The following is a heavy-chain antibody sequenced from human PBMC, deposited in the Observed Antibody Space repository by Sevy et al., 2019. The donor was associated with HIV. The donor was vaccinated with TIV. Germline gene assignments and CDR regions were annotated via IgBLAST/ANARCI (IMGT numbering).Heavy chain of an antibody. CDR3: ARGGGFSDEGMDV. CDR1: RASISNYF. CDR2: MYNSGST. J-gene: IGHJ6*02. Sequence: SETLSLTCTVSRASISNYFWTWIRQPLGKGLEWIGYMYNSGSTNYNPSLKSRVTMSVDTSKSQFSLKLTSVTAADTAVYFCARGGGFSDEGMDVWGQGTTVTVSS. V-gene: IGHV4-59*01. D-gene: IGHD1-26*01.